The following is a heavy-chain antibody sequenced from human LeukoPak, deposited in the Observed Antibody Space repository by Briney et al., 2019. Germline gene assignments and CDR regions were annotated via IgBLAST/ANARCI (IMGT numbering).Heavy chain of an antibody. V-gene: IGHV3-23*01. J-gene: IGHJ4*02. Sequence: PGGSLRLSCEASGFTFSSYAMSWVGQAPGTGLAWVSVISSSADSTYHADSVKGRFTISRDNSKNTLFLQMNSLRADETAVYYCAKPLEKYTYGGNFDYWGQGSLVTVSS. CDR1: GFTFSSYA. D-gene: IGHD4-23*01. CDR3: AKPLEKYTYGGNFDY. CDR2: ISSSADST.